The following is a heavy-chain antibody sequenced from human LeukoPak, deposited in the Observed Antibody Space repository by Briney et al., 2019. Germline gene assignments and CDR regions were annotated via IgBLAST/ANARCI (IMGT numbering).Heavy chain of an antibody. V-gene: IGHV4-4*07. CDR3: ARGVTTCRFLDY. CDR2: IYIGGTT. Sequence: PSETLSLTCSVSGGSISNYYWSWIRQPAAKGLEWIGRIYIGGTTNYNPSLKSRVTMSVDTSKNQLSLKLSSVTAADTAVYYCARGVTTCRFLDYWGQGTLVTVSS. D-gene: IGHD4-11*01. J-gene: IGHJ4*02. CDR1: GGSISNYY.